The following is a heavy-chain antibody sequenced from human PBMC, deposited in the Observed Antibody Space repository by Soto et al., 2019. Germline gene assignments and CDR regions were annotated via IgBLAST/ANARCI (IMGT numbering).Heavy chain of an antibody. Sequence: QVQLVQSGGEVKRPGASVKVSCKTSGYTFSNYGITWVRQDPGQPLEWLGWISLYRDGTNYAQKFQGRVSMTTDTSTTTADMELRSLRSDDTAVYYCARVVPGAEAWFGPWGQGTLVTVSS. J-gene: IGHJ5*02. V-gene: IGHV1-18*01. CDR1: GYTFSNYG. CDR2: ISLYRDGT. CDR3: ARVVPGAEAWFGP. D-gene: IGHD2-2*01.